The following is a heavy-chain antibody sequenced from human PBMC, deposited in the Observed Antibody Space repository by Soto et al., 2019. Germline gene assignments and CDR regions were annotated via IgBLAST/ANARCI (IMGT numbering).Heavy chain of an antibody. J-gene: IGHJ3*01. CDR2: LYDLDGS. CDR3: XTXXXREHAYDV. Sequence: DVQLVESGGGLIQPGESLRLSCAAFGFTISGKKYVAWVRQAPXKGLEWVSALYDLDGSFYAASVKGRFTTSSDSSKTTVYLQMNDLRPDDTAXYYCXTXXXREHAYDVWGQGTTVTVSS. V-gene: IGHV3-53*01. D-gene: IGHD1-1*01. CDR1: GFTISGKKY.